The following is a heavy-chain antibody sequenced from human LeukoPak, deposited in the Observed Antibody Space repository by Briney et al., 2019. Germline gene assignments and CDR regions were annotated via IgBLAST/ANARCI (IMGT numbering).Heavy chain of an antibody. D-gene: IGHD3-10*01. CDR2: IKQDGSEK. CDR1: GFTFSSYW. CDR3: ARDIGLFYYYYGMDV. J-gene: IGHJ6*04. Sequence: GGSLRLSCAASGFTFSSYWMSWVRQAPGKGLEWVANIKQDGSEKYYVDSVKGRFTISRDNAKNSLYLQMNSLRAEDTAVYYCARDIGLFYYYYGMDVWGKGTTVTVSP. V-gene: IGHV3-7*03.